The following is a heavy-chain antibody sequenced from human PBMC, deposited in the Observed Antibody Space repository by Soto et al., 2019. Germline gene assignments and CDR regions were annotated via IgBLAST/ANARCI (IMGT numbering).Heavy chain of an antibody. D-gene: IGHD4-17*01. V-gene: IGHV1-18*01. J-gene: IGHJ4*02. CDR1: GYTFTSNG. CDR2: ISTYNGNT. Sequence: QVQLVQSGAEVKKPGTSVKVSCKASGYTFTSNGISWVRQAPGQGLEWMGWISTYNGNTNYAQKLQGRVTVPRDTSTSIAYMELRDLRSDDTAVYYCARDGYGDYGYWGQGSLVTVSS. CDR3: ARDGYGDYGY.